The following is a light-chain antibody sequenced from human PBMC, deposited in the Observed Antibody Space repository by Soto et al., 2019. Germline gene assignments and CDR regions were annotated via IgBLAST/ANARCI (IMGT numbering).Light chain of an antibody. J-gene: IGLJ1*01. CDR1: SSDVGGYKY. CDR3: SSYTSFKTLV. CDR2: DVT. Sequence: QSVLTQPASVSESPGQSITISCTGSSSDVGGYKYVSWYQQHPGKAPKLLIYDVTNRPSGVSNRFSGSKSGYTASLTISGLQSEDEADYYCSSYTSFKTLVFGTGAKV. V-gene: IGLV2-14*01.